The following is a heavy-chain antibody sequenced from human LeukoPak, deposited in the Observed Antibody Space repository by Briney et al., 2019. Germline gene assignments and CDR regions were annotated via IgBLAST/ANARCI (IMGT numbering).Heavy chain of an antibody. CDR1: GGTFSSYA. CDR3: ARTVVPAAPWFDY. J-gene: IGHJ4*02. Sequence: EASVKVSCRASGGTFSSYAISWVRQAPGQGLEWMGRIIPILGIANYAQKFQGRVTITADKSTSTAYMELSRLRSDDTAAYYCARTVVPAAPWFDYWGQGTLVTVSS. CDR2: IIPILGIA. D-gene: IGHD2-2*01. V-gene: IGHV1-69*04.